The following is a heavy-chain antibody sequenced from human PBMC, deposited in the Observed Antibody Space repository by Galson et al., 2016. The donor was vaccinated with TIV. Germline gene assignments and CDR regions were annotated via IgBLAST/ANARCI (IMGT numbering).Heavy chain of an antibody. J-gene: IGHJ6*02. CDR3: AKDVEISVFGVAPGMDV. V-gene: IGHV3-30*18. D-gene: IGHD3-3*01. Sequence: SLRLSCAASGLSLSNYGMHWVRQAPGKGLEWVAIISYDGSKKYYGHSVKGRFTVSRDSSKDTVYLQMNSLRPDDTAVYYCAKDVEISVFGVAPGMDVWGQGTTVTVSS. CDR2: ISYDGSKK. CDR1: GLSLSNYG.